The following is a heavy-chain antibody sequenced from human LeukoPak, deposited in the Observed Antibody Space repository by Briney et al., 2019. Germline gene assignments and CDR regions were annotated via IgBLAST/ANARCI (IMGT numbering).Heavy chain of an antibody. V-gene: IGHV3-53*01. D-gene: IGHD6-13*01. CDR1: GFTVTNNY. Sequence: GGSLRLSCVASGFTVTNNYMSWVRQAPGKGLEWVSVLYSGGSTHYADSVKGRFTISRDSSKNTLYLQMNSLRAEDTATYYCARDRGAAAGDWGRGTLVTVSS. CDR2: LYSGGST. CDR3: ARDRGAAAGD. J-gene: IGHJ4*02.